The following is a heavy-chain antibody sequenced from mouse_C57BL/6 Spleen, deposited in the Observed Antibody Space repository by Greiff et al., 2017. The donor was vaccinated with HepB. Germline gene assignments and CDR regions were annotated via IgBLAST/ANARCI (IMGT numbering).Heavy chain of an antibody. D-gene: IGHD2-4*01. Sequence: QVQLQQPGAELVKPGASVKMSCKASGYTFTSYWITWVKQRPGQGLEWIGDIYPGSGSTNYNEKFKSKATLTVDTSSSTAYMQLSSLTSEDSAVYYCAREGLYYDYDAWYFDVWGTGTTVTVSS. V-gene: IGHV1-55*01. CDR2: IYPGSGST. J-gene: IGHJ1*03. CDR1: GYTFTSYW. CDR3: AREGLYYDYDAWYFDV.